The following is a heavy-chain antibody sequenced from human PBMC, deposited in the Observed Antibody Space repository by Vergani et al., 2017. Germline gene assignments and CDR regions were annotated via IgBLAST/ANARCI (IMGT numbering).Heavy chain of an antibody. CDR3: ARDGWELLDYFYYMVV. Sequence: VQLVESGGGLVQPGGSLRLSCTASGFTFSNYWMQWVRQAPGKGLMWVSRINSDGDSTSYADSVKGRFTISRDNAKNTLYLQMDSLRAEDTAVYYCARDGWELLDYFYYMVVWVKGTTVTDSS. V-gene: IGHV3-74*01. D-gene: IGHD1-26*01. J-gene: IGHJ6*03. CDR2: INSDGDST. CDR1: GFTFSNYW.